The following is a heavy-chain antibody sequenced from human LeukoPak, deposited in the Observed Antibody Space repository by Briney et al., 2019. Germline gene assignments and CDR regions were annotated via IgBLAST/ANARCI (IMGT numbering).Heavy chain of an antibody. D-gene: IGHD5-12*01. CDR1: GGTFSSYA. Sequence: SVKVSCKASGGTFSSYAISWVRQAPGQGLEWMGGIIPIFGTANYAQKFQGRVTITADESTSTAYMELSSLRSEDTAVYYCASLTSGGYEQAYYYYGMDVWGQGTTVTVSS. J-gene: IGHJ6*02. CDR2: IIPIFGTA. V-gene: IGHV1-69*13. CDR3: ASLTSGGYEQAYYYYGMDV.